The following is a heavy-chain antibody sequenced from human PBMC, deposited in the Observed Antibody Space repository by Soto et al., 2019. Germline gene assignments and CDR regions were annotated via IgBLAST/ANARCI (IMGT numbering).Heavy chain of an antibody. V-gene: IGHV4-4*02. CDR2: IDHTEST. J-gene: IGHJ4*02. D-gene: IGHD4-17*01. Sequence: QVLLQESGRGLVKLSGAXXXXWAVSGDSVXXXXXXXXXXXXXGKGLEWIGEIDHTESTVYNPSLKSRVTISVDKSKNQFSLNLDSVTAADTAVYYCARYDFGTFDYWGRGILVTVSS. CDR1: GDSVXXXXX. CDR3: ARYDFGTFDY.